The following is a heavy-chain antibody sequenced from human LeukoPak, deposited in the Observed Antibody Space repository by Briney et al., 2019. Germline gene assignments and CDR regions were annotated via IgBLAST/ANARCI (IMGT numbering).Heavy chain of an antibody. CDR2: IYYSGST. Sequence: SETLSLTCTVSGGSISSYYWSWIRQPPGKGLEWIGYIYYSGSTNYNPSLKSRVTISVDTSKNQFSLKLSSVTAADTAVYYCARHEAVLRFLEWFGAFDIWGQGTMVTVSS. D-gene: IGHD3-3*01. V-gene: IGHV4-59*08. J-gene: IGHJ3*02. CDR3: ARHEAVLRFLEWFGAFDI. CDR1: GGSISSYY.